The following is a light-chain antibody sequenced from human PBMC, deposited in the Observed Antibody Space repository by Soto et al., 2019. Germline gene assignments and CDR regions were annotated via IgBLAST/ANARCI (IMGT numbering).Light chain of an antibody. CDR1: QGISNY. V-gene: IGKV1-27*01. J-gene: IGKJ1*01. CDR2: AAS. CDR3: QKYNSAPWT. Sequence: DIQMTQSPSTLPASVGDGVTITCRASQGISNYLAWYQQKPGKVPKLLIYAASTLQSGVPSRFSGSGSGTDFTLTIISLQPEDVATYYCQKYNSAPWTFGQGTKVDIK.